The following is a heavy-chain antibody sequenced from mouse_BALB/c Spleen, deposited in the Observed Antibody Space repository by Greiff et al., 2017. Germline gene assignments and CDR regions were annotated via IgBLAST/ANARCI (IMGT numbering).Heavy chain of an antibody. Sequence: EVKVVESGGGLVKPGGSLKLSCAASGFTFSSYAMSWVRQTPEKRLEWVASISSGGSTYYPDSVKGRFTISRDNARNILYLQMSSLRSEDTAMYYCARGSTARYFDVWGAGTTVTVSS. CDR3: ARGSTARYFDV. J-gene: IGHJ1*01. CDR1: GFTFSSYA. V-gene: IGHV5-6-5*01. CDR2: ISSGGST. D-gene: IGHD1-2*01.